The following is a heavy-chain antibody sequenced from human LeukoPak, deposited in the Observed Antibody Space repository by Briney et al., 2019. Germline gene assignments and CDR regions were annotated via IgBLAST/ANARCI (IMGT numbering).Heavy chain of an antibody. J-gene: IGHJ4*02. CDR1: GFTFSSYA. V-gene: IGHV3-23*01. Sequence: KPGGSLRLSCAASGFTFSSYAMSWVRQAPGKGLEWVSAISGSGGSTYYADSVKGRFTISRDNSKNTLYLQMNSLRAEDTAVYYCAKGGIGLVIQLWSRQSEDDFDYWGQGTLVTVSS. D-gene: IGHD5-18*01. CDR2: ISGSGGST. CDR3: AKGGIGLVIQLWSRQSEDDFDY.